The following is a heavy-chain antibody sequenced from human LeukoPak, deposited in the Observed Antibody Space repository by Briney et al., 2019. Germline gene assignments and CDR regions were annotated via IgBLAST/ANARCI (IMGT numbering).Heavy chain of an antibody. CDR3: AKDLRRRPGYSCMGGDY. CDR2: IYSGGST. D-gene: IGHD5-18*01. V-gene: IGHV3-23*03. Sequence: GGSLRLSCAASGFTFSIYWMSWVRQAPGKGLEWVSVIYSGGSTYYADSVKGRFTISRDNSKNTLYLQMNSLRAEDTAVYYCAKDLRRRPGYSCMGGDYWGQGTLVTVSS. J-gene: IGHJ4*02. CDR1: GFTFSIYW.